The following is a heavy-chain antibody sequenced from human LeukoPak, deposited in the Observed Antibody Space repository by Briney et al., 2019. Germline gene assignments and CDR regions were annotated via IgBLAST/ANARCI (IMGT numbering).Heavy chain of an antibody. J-gene: IGHJ4*02. V-gene: IGHV4-30-2*01. CDR3: ARRYGDYGEYCFDY. CDR2: IYHSGST. Sequence: SETLSLTCAVSGGSISSGGYSWSWIRQPPGKGLEWIGYIYHSGSTYYNPSLKSRVTISVDRSKNQFSLKLSSVTAADTAVYYCARRYGDYGEYCFDYWGQGTLVTVPS. CDR1: GGSISSGGYS. D-gene: IGHD4-17*01.